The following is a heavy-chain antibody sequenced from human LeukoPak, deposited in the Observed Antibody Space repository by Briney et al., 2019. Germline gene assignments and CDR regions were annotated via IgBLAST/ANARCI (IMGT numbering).Heavy chain of an antibody. Sequence: GASVKVSCKASGYTFNTYGISWVRQAPGQGLEWLGWISGVNGNTDYAQKFQGRVTMTTDTSTSTAYMELSSLRSEDTAVYYCASPRGIVGATGHAFDIWGQGTMVTVSS. V-gene: IGHV1-18*01. J-gene: IGHJ3*02. CDR1: GYTFNTYG. CDR3: ASPRGIVGATGHAFDI. CDR2: ISGVNGNT. D-gene: IGHD1-26*01.